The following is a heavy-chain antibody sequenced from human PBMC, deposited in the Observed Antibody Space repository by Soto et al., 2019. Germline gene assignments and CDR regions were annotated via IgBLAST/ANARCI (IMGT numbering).Heavy chain of an antibody. CDR2: IYYSGST. CDR1: GGSISSYY. D-gene: IGHD6-19*01. V-gene: IGHV4-59*01. Sequence: PSETLSLTYTVSGGSISSYYWSWIRQPPGKGLEWIGYIYYSGSTNYNPSLKSRVTISVDTSKNQFSLKLSSVTAADTAVYYCARGDPYSSGWYYFDYWGQGTLVTVSS. CDR3: ARGDPYSSGWYYFDY. J-gene: IGHJ4*02.